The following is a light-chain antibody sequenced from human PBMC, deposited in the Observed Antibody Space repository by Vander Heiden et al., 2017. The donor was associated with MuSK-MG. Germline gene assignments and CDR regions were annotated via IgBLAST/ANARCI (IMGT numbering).Light chain of an antibody. V-gene: IGLV2-23*02. CDR1: SSDVGSYNL. CDR3: CSYAGSSTP. CDR2: EVS. Sequence: QSALTQPASVSGSPGQSITISCTGTSSDVGSYNLVSWYQQHPGKAQKLMIYEVSKRPSGVSNRFSGSKSGNTASLTITGLQAEDEADYYCCSYAGSSTPFGGGTKLTVL. J-gene: IGLJ2*01.